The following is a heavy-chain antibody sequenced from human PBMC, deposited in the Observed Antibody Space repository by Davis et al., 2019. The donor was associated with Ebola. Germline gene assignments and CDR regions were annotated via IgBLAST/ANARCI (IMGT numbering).Heavy chain of an antibody. CDR2: INHSGST. CDR1: GGSFSGYY. D-gene: IGHD3-3*01. J-gene: IGHJ6*03. Sequence: SQTLSLTCAVYGGSFSGYYWSWIRQPPGKGLEWIGEINHSGSTNYNPSLKSRVTISVDTSKNQFSLKLSSVTAADTAVYYCARGGPIFGVVIRFYYYYMDVWGKGTTVTVSS. V-gene: IGHV4-34*01. CDR3: ARGGPIFGVVIRFYYYYMDV.